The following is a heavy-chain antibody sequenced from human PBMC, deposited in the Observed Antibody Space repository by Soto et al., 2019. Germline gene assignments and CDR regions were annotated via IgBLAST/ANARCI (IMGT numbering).Heavy chain of an antibody. J-gene: IGHJ4*02. CDR2: IITIFGTA. CDR1: GGTFSSYA. D-gene: IGHD5-12*01. Sequence: QVQLVQSGAEVKKPGSSVKVSCKASGGTFSSYAISWVRQAPGQGLEWMGGIITIFGTANYAQKFQGRVTITADKSTSTAYMELSSLRAEDTAVHCCARVLGWLHHFDYWGQGTLVTVSS. V-gene: IGHV1-69*06. CDR3: ARVLGWLHHFDY.